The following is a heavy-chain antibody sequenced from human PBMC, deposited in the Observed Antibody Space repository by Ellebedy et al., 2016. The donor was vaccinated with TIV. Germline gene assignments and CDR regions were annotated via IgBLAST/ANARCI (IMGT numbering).Heavy chain of an antibody. Sequence: AASVKVSCKASGYTFTSYAMHWARQAPGQRLEWMGWINAGNGNTKYSQQFQGRVTITRDTSATTAYMELSSLRSEDTAVYYCARDQRIALAVTPDYWGQGTLVTVSS. CDR2: INAGNGNT. CDR1: GYTFTSYA. V-gene: IGHV1-3*01. D-gene: IGHD6-19*01. CDR3: ARDQRIALAVTPDY. J-gene: IGHJ4*02.